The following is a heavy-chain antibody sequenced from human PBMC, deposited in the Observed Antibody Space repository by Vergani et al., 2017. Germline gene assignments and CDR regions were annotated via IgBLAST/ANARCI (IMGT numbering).Heavy chain of an antibody. V-gene: IGHV3-30*01. CDR2: ISYDGSNK. CDR3: ARAWSDLRLSLPWAFDI. J-gene: IGHJ3*02. Sequence: QVQLVESGGGVVQPGGSLRLSCAASGFTFSSYAMHWVRKAPGKGLEWVAVISYDGSNKYYADSVKGRFTISRDNSKNTLYLQMNSLRAEDTAVYYCARAWSDLRLSLPWAFDIWGQGTMVTVSS. CDR1: GFTFSSYA. D-gene: IGHD5-12*01.